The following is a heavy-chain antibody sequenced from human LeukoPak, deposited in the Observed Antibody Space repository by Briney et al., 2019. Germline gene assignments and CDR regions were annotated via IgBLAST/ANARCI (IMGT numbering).Heavy chain of an antibody. CDR3: ARHGLLSSIWYEFVV. CDR2: IYYSGST. J-gene: IGHJ1*01. D-gene: IGHD6-13*01. Sequence: SETLSLTCTVSGGSISSSSYYWGWIRQPPGKGLEWIGSIYYSGSTYYNPSLKSRVTIPVDTSKNQFSLKLTSVTAADTAVYYCARHGLLSSIWYEFVVWGQGTLVTVSS. CDR1: GGSISSSSYY. V-gene: IGHV4-39*01.